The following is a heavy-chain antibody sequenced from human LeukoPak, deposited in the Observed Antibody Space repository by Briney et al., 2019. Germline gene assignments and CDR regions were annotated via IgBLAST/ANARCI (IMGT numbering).Heavy chain of an antibody. Sequence: PGGSLRLSCAASGFTFSSYSMNWFRQAPGKGLEWVSSISSSSSYIYYADSVKGRFTISRDNAKNSLYLQMNSLRAEDTAVYYCARDGPALYSSGWYKGGVDYWGQGTLVTVSS. CDR2: ISSSSSYI. CDR3: ARDGPALYSSGWYKGGVDY. D-gene: IGHD6-19*01. V-gene: IGHV3-21*01. CDR1: GFTFSSYS. J-gene: IGHJ4*02.